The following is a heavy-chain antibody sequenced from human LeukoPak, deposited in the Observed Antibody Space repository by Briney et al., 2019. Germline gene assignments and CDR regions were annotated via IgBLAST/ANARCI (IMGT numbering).Heavy chain of an antibody. D-gene: IGHD3-16*01. J-gene: IGHJ4*02. V-gene: IGHV4-59*01. CDR1: GAAISNYY. CDR3: ARGDYYYLS. CDR2: IQYSGSA. Sequence: TSETLSLTCTVSGAAISNYYWSWIRQPPGKGLEWIGYIQYSGSANLNPSLKSRVTISLDTSKNQFSLKLSSVTAADTALYYCARGDYYYLSWGQGTLVTVSS.